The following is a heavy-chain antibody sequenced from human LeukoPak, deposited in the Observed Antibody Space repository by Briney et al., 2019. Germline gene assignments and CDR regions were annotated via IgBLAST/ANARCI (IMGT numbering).Heavy chain of an antibody. Sequence: PSETLSLTCTVSGVSVSSGSYYWSWIRQPPGKGLEWIGYIYYSGSTNYNPSLKSRVTISVDTSKNQFSLKLSSVTAADTAVYYCARVGYSYGPFDYWGQGTLVTVSS. CDR3: ARVGYSYGPFDY. V-gene: IGHV4-61*01. CDR1: GVSVSSGSYY. CDR2: IYYSGST. J-gene: IGHJ4*02. D-gene: IGHD5-18*01.